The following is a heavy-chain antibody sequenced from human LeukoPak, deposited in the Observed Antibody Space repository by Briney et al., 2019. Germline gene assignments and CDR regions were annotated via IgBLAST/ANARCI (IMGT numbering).Heavy chain of an antibody. CDR2: MNPNSGNT. V-gene: IGHV1-8*03. CDR1: GYTFTSYD. CDR3: AREEYYDILTPYDY. J-gene: IGHJ4*02. Sequence: ASVKVSCKASGYTFTSYDINWVRQATGQGLEWMGWMNPNSGNTGYAQKFQGRVTITRNTSISTAYMELSSLRSDDTAVYYCAREEYYDILTPYDYWGQGTLVTVSS. D-gene: IGHD3-9*01.